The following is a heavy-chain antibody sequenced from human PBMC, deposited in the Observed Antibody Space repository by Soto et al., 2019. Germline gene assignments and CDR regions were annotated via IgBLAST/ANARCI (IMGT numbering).Heavy chain of an antibody. V-gene: IGHV4-31*03. CDR3: ARVAGHCSSTSCYYFDY. D-gene: IGHD2-2*01. J-gene: IGHJ4*02. Sequence: QVQLQESGPGLVKPSQTLSLTCTVSGGSISSGGYYWSWMRQHPGKGLEWIGYIYYSGSTYYNPSLKSRVTISVDTSKNQFSLKLSSVTAADTAVYYCARVAGHCSSTSCYYFDYWGQGTLVTVSS. CDR1: GGSISSGGYY. CDR2: IYYSGST.